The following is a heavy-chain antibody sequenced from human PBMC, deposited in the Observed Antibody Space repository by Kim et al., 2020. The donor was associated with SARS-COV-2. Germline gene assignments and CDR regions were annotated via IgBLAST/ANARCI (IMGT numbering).Heavy chain of an antibody. Sequence: PSLKSRVTISVDKSKNQFSLKLSSVTAADTAVYYCARDSRYSRGYGMDVWGQGTTVTVSS. J-gene: IGHJ6*02. D-gene: IGHD3-9*01. CDR3: ARDSRYSRGYGMDV. V-gene: IGHV4-4*02.